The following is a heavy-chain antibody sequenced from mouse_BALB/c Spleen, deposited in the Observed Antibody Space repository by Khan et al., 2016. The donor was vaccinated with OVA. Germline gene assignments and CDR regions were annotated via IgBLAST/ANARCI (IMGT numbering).Heavy chain of an antibody. V-gene: IGHV14-3*02. Sequence: EVQLQESGAELVKPGASVKLSCTASGFNIKDTYMHWVKQRPEQGLEWIGRIDPANGNTKYDPKFQGKAIITADTSSNTAYLQLSSLTSEDTAVYYCARYYGSSYWYFDVWGAGTTVTVSS. CDR2: IDPANGNT. CDR3: ARYYGSSYWYFDV. CDR1: GFNIKDTY. D-gene: IGHD1-1*01. J-gene: IGHJ1*01.